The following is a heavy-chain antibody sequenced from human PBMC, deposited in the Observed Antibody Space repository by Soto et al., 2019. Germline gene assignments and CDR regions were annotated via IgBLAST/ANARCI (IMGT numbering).Heavy chain of an antibody. CDR1: GGSISSSNW. D-gene: IGHD6-13*01. Sequence: SETLSLTCAVSGGSISSSNWWSFVRQPPGKGLEWIGEIYHSGSTNYNPSLKSRVTISVDKSKNQFSLKLSSVTAADTAVYYCARDRRIQGIAAAGTGYYYYYYGMDVWGQGTTVTVSS. V-gene: IGHV4-4*02. J-gene: IGHJ6*02. CDR2: IYHSGST. CDR3: ARDRRIQGIAAAGTGYYYYYYGMDV.